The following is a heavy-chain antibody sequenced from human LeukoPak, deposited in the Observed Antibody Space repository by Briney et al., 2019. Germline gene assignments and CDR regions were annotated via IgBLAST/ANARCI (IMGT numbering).Heavy chain of an antibody. V-gene: IGHV1-46*01. CDR3: AREQREGMSGNSGVLFSTNYTYYYMDV. CDR1: GYTFTMYY. CDR2: INPSDGAT. Sequence: ASVKVSCKASGYTFTMYYIHWVRQAPGQGLEWMGMINPSDGATTYAQRFQGRVTMTRDMSTATVNMDLRSLRFMALALHFAAREQREGMSGNSGVLFSTNYTYYYMDVGGRGTTVTVSS. J-gene: IGHJ6*03. D-gene: IGHD4-23*01.